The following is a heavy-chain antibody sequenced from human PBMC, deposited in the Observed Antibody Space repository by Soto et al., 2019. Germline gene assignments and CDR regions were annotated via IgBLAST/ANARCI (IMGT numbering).Heavy chain of an antibody. CDR3: ARCSGGSFYSRSSYYGMDV. V-gene: IGHV1-8*01. J-gene: IGHJ6*02. CDR2: MNPNSGNT. D-gene: IGHD2-15*01. Sequence: QVQLVQSGAEVKKPGSSVKVSCKASGYTFTSYDINWVRQATGQGLEWMGWMNPNSGNTGYAQKFQGRVTMTRNTSISTAYMELSSLRSEDTAVYYCARCSGGSFYSRSSYYGMDVWGQGTTVTVSS. CDR1: GYTFTSYD.